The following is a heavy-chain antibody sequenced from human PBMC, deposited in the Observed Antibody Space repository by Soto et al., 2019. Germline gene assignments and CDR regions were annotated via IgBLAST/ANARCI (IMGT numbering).Heavy chain of an antibody. J-gene: IGHJ6*02. CDR2: IFYTGST. V-gene: IGHV4-31*03. Sequence: SETLSLTCTVSGASISRGGYYWSWVRQHPGKGLEWIGFIFYTGSTSCNPSLKSRVTMSVDTSKSQFSLKLSSVTAADTAVYYCARHGTYYDILTGYYNYYYGMDVWGQGTTVTVSS. CDR1: GASISRGGYY. CDR3: ARHGTYYDILTGYYNYYYGMDV. D-gene: IGHD3-9*01.